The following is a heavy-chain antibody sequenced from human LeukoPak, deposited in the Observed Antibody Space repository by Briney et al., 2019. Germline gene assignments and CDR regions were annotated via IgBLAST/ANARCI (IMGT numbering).Heavy chain of an antibody. CDR2: IYPGDSDT. CDR1: GYTFTTYW. D-gene: IGHD2-15*01. J-gene: IGHJ4*02. V-gene: IGHV5-51*01. Sequence: GESLKISCKASGYTFTTYWIAWVRQMPGKGLEWMGIIYPGDSDTRYSPSFQGQVTISADKSISTAYLQWSSLKASDTAMYYCARLVEGPVDYWGQGTLVTVSS. CDR3: ARLVEGPVDY.